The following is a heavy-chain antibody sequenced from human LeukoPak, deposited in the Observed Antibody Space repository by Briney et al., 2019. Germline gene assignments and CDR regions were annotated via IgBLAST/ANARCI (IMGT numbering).Heavy chain of an antibody. CDR1: GGSISSSSYY. D-gene: IGHD6-13*01. CDR2: IYYSGST. V-gene: IGHV4-39*07. J-gene: IGHJ4*02. Sequence: SETLSLTCTVSGGSISSSSYYWGWIRQPPGKGLEWIGSIYYSGSTYYNPSPKSRVTISVDTSKNQFSLKLSSVTAADTAVYYCARGQRRAAAGTRFDYWGQGTLVTVSS. CDR3: ARGQRRAAAGTRFDY.